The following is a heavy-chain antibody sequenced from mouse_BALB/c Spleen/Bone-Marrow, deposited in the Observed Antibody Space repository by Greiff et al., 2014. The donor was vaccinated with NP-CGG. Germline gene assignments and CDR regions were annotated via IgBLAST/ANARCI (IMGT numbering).Heavy chain of an antibody. V-gene: IGHV14-3*02. CDR2: IDPASGNT. CDR3: ARGLLQYYYAMDY. CDR1: GFNIKDTY. D-gene: IGHD2-3*01. J-gene: IGHJ4*01. Sequence: VQLQQSGAELVKPGASVKLSCTASGFNIKDTYMHWVKQRPEQGLEWIGRIDPASGNTKYDPKFQGKATITADTSSNTAYLQLSSLTSEDTAVYYCARGLLQYYYAMDYWGQGTSVTVSS.